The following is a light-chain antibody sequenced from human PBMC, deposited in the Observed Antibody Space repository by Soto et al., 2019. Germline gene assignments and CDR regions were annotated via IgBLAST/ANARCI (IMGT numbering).Light chain of an antibody. CDR3: QQYNSYSSYS. CDR1: QSISSW. J-gene: IGKJ2*01. Sequence: DIQMTQSPSTLSASVGDRITITCRASQSISSWLAWYQQKPGKAPKLLIYDASSLESGVTSSLSGSGSGTEVPLPISSLQPDDVANFYCQQYNSYSSYSFGQGTKLEIK. V-gene: IGKV1-5*01. CDR2: DAS.